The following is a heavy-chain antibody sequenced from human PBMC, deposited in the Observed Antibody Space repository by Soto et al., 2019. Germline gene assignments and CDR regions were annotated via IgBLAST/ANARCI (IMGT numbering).Heavy chain of an antibody. Sequence: GGSLRLSCAASGFTFSSYEMNWVRQAPGKGLEWVSYINTRGNIFHYTDSVKGRFTISRDNAKTSLYLQMDSLRPEDTAIYYCAREGVTNYTDYYFDLWGHGALVTVSS. CDR1: GFTFSSYE. CDR3: AREGVTNYTDYYFDL. V-gene: IGHV3-48*03. D-gene: IGHD4-4*01. J-gene: IGHJ4*01. CDR2: INTRGNIF.